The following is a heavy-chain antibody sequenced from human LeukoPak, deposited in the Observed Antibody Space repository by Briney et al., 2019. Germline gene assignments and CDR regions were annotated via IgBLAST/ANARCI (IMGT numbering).Heavy chain of an antibody. CDR1: GFTFSSYG. Sequence: GRSLRLSCAASGFTFSSYGMHWVRQAPGKGLEWVAVIWYDGSNKYYADSVKGRFTISRDNSKNTLYLQMNSLRAEDTAVYYCARELAVLDYGGNSGVFDYWGQGTLVTVSS. CDR2: IWYDGSNK. D-gene: IGHD4-23*01. V-gene: IGHV3-33*01. CDR3: ARELAVLDYGGNSGVFDY. J-gene: IGHJ4*02.